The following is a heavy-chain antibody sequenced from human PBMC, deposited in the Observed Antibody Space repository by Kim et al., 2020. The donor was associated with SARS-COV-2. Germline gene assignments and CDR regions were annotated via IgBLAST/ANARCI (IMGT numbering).Heavy chain of an antibody. V-gene: IGHV4-39*01. D-gene: IGHD3-3*01. Sequence: SETLSLTCTVSGGSISSSSYYWGWIRQPPGKGLEWIGSIYYSGSTYYNPSLKSRVTISVDTSKNQFSLKLSSVTAADTAVYYCASRQITIFGGLVNDYWGQGTLVTVSS. CDR1: GGSISSSSYY. CDR3: ASRQITIFGGLVNDY. CDR2: IYYSGST. J-gene: IGHJ4*02.